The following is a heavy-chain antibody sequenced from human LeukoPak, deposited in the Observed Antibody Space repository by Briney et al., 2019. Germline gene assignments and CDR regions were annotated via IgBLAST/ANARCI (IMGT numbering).Heavy chain of an antibody. J-gene: IGHJ4*02. CDR3: AKAYTMTAFSLTAAFDH. CDR1: GFTLDDYA. Sequence: GGSLRLSCAASGFTLDDYAMHWVRQAPGKGLEWVSGITWNSGSIGYADSVKGRFTISRDNAKNSLYLQMNSLRPEDTALYHCAKAYTMTAFSLTAAFDHWGQGILVTVSS. CDR2: ITWNSGSI. V-gene: IGHV3-9*01. D-gene: IGHD3-3*02.